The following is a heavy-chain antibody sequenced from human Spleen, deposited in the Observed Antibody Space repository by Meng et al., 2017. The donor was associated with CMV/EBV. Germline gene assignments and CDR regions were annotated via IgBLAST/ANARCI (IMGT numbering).Heavy chain of an antibody. J-gene: IGHJ5*02. D-gene: IGHD3-16*02. V-gene: IGHV4-34*01. Sequence: GSLRLSCAVYGWSFGGYYWSWIRQPPGKGLEWLGEINHSGSTNYNPSLKSRVTIAVDTSKNQFSLKLSSVTAADTAVYYCAGDTPPYTMITFGGVIVRPWGQGTLVTVSS. CDR1: GWSFGGYY. CDR2: INHSGST. CDR3: AGDTPPYTMITFGGVIVRP.